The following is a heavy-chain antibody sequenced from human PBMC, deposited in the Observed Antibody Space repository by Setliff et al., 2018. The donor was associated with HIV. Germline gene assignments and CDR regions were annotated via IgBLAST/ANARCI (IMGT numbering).Heavy chain of an antibody. J-gene: IGHJ4*02. CDR1: GFTFSSYS. D-gene: IGHD5-12*01. V-gene: IGHV4-34*01. CDR3: ASDISPDDGYNRLHYFDY. CDR2: INHSGRT. Sequence: SCAASGFTFSSYSMNWVRQAPGKGLEWIGEINHSGRTKYSPSLRSRVSISVDTSKTQFSLRLNSVTAADTAVYYCASDISPDDGYNRLHYFDYWGQGTLVTVSS.